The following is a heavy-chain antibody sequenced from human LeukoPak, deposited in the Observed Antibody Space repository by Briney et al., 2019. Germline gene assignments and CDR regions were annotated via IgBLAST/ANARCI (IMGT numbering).Heavy chain of an antibody. V-gene: IGHV4-4*02. CDR3: AGVRLGSSGFSEYFEH. J-gene: IGHJ1*01. CDR2: ISQSART. D-gene: IGHD3-22*01. CDR1: GGSISNNW. Sequence: SETLSLTCAVTGGSISNNWWTWVSQPPVKGLEWIGEISQSARTNYNPSLKSRVTMSIDKSRNQFSLRMSSVTAADTAVYYCAGVRLGSSGFSEYFEHWGQGTLVTVSS.